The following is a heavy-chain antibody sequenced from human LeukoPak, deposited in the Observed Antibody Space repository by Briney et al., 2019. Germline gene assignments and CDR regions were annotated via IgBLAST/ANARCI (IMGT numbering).Heavy chain of an antibody. V-gene: IGHV3-7*01. CDR2: IKQDGSEK. D-gene: IGHD1-26*01. CDR1: GFTFSSYW. J-gene: IGHJ4*02. CDR3: AREEGEWELLYRGYYFDY. Sequence: PGGSLRLSCAASGFTFSSYWMSWVCQAPGKGLGWVANIKQDGSEKYYVDSVKGRFTISRDNAKNSLYLQMNSLRAEDTAVYYCAREEGEWELLYRGYYFDYWGQGTLVTVSS.